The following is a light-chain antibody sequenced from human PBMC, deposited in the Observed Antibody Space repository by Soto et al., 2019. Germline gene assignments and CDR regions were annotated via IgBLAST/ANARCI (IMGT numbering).Light chain of an antibody. CDR2: AAS. J-gene: IGKJ1*01. V-gene: IGKV3-15*01. Sequence: EIVMTQSPATLSVSPGERATLSCRASQSVSSNLAWYQQKPGQAPRLLIYAASTRATGIPARFSGSGSGTEFTLTISSLLSEDFAVYYCQQYVTSPWAFGQGTKVAIE. CDR1: QSVSSN. CDR3: QQYVTSPWA.